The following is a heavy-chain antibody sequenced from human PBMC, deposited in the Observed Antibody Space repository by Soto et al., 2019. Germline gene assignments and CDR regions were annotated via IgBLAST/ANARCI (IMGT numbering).Heavy chain of an antibody. V-gene: IGHV4-30-4*01. J-gene: IGHJ6*02. CDR1: GGSISSGDYY. D-gene: IGHD1-26*01. CDR3: ARDSVPLEGAITDDYYGMDV. Sequence: QVQLQESGPGLVKPSQTLSLACTVSGGSISSGDYYWSWIRQPPGKGLEWIGYIYYSGSTYYNPSLKSRVTISVDTSKNQFSLKLSSVTAADTAVYYCARDSVPLEGAITDDYYGMDVWGQGTTVTVSS. CDR2: IYYSGST.